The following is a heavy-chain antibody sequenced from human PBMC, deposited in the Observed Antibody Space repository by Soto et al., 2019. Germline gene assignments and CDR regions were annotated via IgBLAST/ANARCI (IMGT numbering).Heavy chain of an antibody. V-gene: IGHV1-69*02. CDR1: GGTFSSYT. J-gene: IGHJ3*02. Sequence: QVQLVQSGAEVKKPGSSVKVSCKASGGTFSSYTISWVRQAPGQGLEWMGRIIPILGIANYAQKFQGRVTITADKSTSTAYMELSSLRSEDTAVYHCARVVGATNWVGAFDIWGQGTMVTVSS. CDR2: IIPILGIA. D-gene: IGHD1-26*01. CDR3: ARVVGATNWVGAFDI.